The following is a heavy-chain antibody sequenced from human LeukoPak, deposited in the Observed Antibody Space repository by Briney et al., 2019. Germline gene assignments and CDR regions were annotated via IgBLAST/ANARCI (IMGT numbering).Heavy chain of an antibody. CDR1: GYTFTGYY. D-gene: IGHD3-3*01. V-gene: IGHV1-2*02. CDR3: ARATNPYDFWSGALSWFDP. J-gene: IGHJ5*02. CDR2: INPNSGGT. Sequence: ASVKVSCKASGYTFTGYYMHRVRQAPGQGLEWMGWINPNSGGTNYAQMFQGRVTMTRDTSISTAYMELSRLRSDDTAVYYCARATNPYDFWSGALSWFDPWGQGTLVTVSS.